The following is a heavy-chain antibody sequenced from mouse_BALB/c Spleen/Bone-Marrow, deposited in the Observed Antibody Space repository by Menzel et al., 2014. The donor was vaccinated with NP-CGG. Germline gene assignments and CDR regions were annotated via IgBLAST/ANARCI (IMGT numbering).Heavy chain of an antibody. J-gene: IGHJ4*01. CDR2: ISYSGST. CDR1: GDSITSGY. CDR3: ARGGGSSYNYAMDY. V-gene: IGHV3-8*02. D-gene: IGHD1-1*01. Sequence: EVQLQQSGPSLVKPSQTLSLPCSVTGDSITSGYWNWIRKFPGNKLEYMGYISYSGSTYYNPSLKSRISITRDTSKNQYYLQLNSVTTEDTATYYCARGGGSSYNYAMDYWGQGTSVTVSS.